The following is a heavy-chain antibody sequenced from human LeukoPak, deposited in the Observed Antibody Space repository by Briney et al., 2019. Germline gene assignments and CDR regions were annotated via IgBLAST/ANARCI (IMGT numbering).Heavy chain of an antibody. CDR2: IWYDGSNK. Sequence: GGSLRLSCAASGFTFSNYGMHWVRQAPGKGLEWVAFIWYDGSNKYYADSVKGRFTISRDNSKNTLFLQMNSLRAEDTAVCYCTRDVASRNWFDPWGQGTLVTVSS. V-gene: IGHV3-33*01. CDR1: GFTFSNYG. J-gene: IGHJ5*02. CDR3: TRDVASRNWFDP.